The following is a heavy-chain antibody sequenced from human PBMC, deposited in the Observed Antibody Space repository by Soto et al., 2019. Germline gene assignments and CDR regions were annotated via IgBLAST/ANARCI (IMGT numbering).Heavy chain of an antibody. CDR2: INAGNGNT. V-gene: IGHV1-3*01. J-gene: IGHJ3*02. Sequence: ASVKVSCKASGYPFTSYFIHWVRQAPGQRLEWMGWINAGNGNTNYSQKFQGRVTITRDASASTAYMELGSLRSEDTAVYYCARSMIVVVHDAFDIRGQGTVVTVSS. D-gene: IGHD3-22*01. CDR1: GYPFTSYF. CDR3: ARSMIVVVHDAFDI.